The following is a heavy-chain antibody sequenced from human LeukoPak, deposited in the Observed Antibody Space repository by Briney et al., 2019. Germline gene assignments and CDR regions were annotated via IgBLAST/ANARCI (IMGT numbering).Heavy chain of an antibody. D-gene: IGHD1-7*01. J-gene: IGHJ5*02. CDR2: INHSGST. Sequence: SETLSLTCAVYGGSFSGYYWSWIRQPPGKGLEWIGEINHSGSTNYNPSLKSRVTISVDTSKNQFSLKLSSVTAADTAVYYCARGQVRFYRTNNWFDPWGQGTLVTVSS. V-gene: IGHV4-34*01. CDR1: GGSFSGYY. CDR3: ARGQVRFYRTNNWFDP.